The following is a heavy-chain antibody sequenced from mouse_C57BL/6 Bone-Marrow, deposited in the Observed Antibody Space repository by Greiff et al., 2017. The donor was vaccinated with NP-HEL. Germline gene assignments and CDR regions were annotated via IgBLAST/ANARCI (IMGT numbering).Heavy chain of an antibody. CDR2: IWGGGGT. Sequence: VKLMESGPGLVAPSPCLTITCTVSGFSLTSYGVDWVRQPPGKGLEWIGVIWGGGGTNYNSALMSRLSISKDNSKSQVFLKMNSLQTDDTAMYYCAKIGTWFAYWGQGTLVTVSA. CDR1: GFSLTSYG. V-gene: IGHV2-9*01. J-gene: IGHJ3*01. D-gene: IGHD4-1*01. CDR3: AKIGTWFAY.